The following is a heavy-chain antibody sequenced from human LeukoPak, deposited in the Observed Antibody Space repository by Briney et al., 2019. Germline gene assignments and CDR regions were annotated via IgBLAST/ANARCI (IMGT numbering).Heavy chain of an antibody. CDR3: ARDQHSSSFRLYYFDY. V-gene: IGHV3-21*01. CDR1: GFTFDRYS. D-gene: IGHD3-22*01. J-gene: IGHJ4*02. Sequence: PGGSLRLSCAASGFTFDRYSMNWVRQAPGKGLEWVSSISSSSSSIYYADSMKGRFTISRDNAKNSLYLEMNSLRVEDTAVYYCARDQHSSSFRLYYFDYWGQGTLVIVSS. CDR2: ISSSSSSI.